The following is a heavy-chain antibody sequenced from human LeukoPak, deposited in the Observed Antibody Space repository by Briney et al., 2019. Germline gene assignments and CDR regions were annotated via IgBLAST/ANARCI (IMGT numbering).Heavy chain of an antibody. J-gene: IGHJ4*02. D-gene: IGHD3-22*01. CDR2: ISSSRSTI. CDR3: ARVSPIGNHDSSGFDY. CDR1: GFTFSSYS. V-gene: IGHV3-48*02. Sequence: PGGSLRLSCAASGFTFSSYSMNWVRQAPGKGLEWVSYISSSRSTIYYADSVKGRFTISRDNAKNSLYLQMNSLGDEDTAVYYCARVSPIGNHDSSGFDYWGQGTLVTVSS.